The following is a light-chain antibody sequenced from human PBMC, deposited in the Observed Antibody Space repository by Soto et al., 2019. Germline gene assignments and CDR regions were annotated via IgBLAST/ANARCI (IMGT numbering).Light chain of an antibody. J-gene: IGLJ1*01. CDR3: AAWDDSLNGYV. CDR1: SSNIGAGYD. Sequence: QSVLTQPPSVSGAPGQRVTISCTGSSSNIGAGYDVHWYQQLPGTAPKLLIYSNNQRPSGVPDRFSGSKSGTSASLAISGLQSEDAADYYCAAWDDSLNGYVFGTGTKVTVL. V-gene: IGLV1-40*01. CDR2: SNN.